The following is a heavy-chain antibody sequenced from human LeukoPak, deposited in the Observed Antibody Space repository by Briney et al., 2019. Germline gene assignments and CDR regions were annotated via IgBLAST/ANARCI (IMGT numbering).Heavy chain of an antibody. CDR1: GFTFSSYA. Sequence: PGGSLRLSCAASGFTFSSYAMHWARQAPGKGLEWVAVISYDGSNKYYADSVKGRFTISRDNSKNTLYLQMNSLRAEDTAVYYCARKQLTRHSSGLVDYWGQGTLVTVSS. V-gene: IGHV3-30-3*01. CDR3: ARKQLTRHSSGLVDY. J-gene: IGHJ4*02. CDR2: ISYDGSNK. D-gene: IGHD3-22*01.